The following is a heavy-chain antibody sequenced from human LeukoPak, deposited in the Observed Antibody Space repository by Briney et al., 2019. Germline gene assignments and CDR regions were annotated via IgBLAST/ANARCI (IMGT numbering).Heavy chain of an antibody. Sequence: GGSLRLSCAASGFTFSSYAMHWVRQAPGKGLEWVAVISYDGSNKYYADSVKGRFTISRDNSKNTLYLQMNSLRAEDTAVYYCARGWVVAATSDYYYGMDVWGQGTTVTVSS. CDR1: GFTFSSYA. V-gene: IGHV3-30-3*01. D-gene: IGHD2-15*01. CDR2: ISYDGSNK. CDR3: ARGWVVAATSDYYYGMDV. J-gene: IGHJ6*02.